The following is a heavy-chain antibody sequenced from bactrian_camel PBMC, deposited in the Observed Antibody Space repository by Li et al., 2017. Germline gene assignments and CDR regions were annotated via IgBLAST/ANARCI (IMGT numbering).Heavy chain of an antibody. J-gene: IGHJ6*01. V-gene: IGHV3S42*01. CDR2: ISGGGSIT. CDR3: VKDPECPRWWSGCTVFGF. Sequence: VQLVESGGGLVQPGGSLRLSCAASGFSFTQYTMSWVRQAPGKGLEWVSRISGGGSITNYADSVKGRFTISRDNAKNTLSLQLSSLKTEDTAIYYCVKDPECPRWWSGCTVFGFRGQGTQVTVS. CDR1: GFSFTQYT. D-gene: IGHD7*01.